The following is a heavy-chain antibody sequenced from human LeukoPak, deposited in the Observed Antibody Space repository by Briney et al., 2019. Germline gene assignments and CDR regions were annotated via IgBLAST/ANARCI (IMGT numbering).Heavy chain of an antibody. CDR1: GGSFSGYY. Sequence: SETLSLTCAVYGGSFSGYYWSWIRQPPGKGLEWIGEINHSGSTNYNPSLKSRVTISVDTSKNQFSLKLSSVTAADTAVYYCWGIAAAGTLLSRLGHWGQGTLVTVSS. V-gene: IGHV4-34*01. CDR2: INHSGST. J-gene: IGHJ4*02. D-gene: IGHD6-13*01. CDR3: WGIAAAGTLLSRLGH.